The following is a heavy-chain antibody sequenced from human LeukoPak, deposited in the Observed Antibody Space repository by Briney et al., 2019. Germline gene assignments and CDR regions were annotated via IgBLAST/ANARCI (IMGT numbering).Heavy chain of an antibody. D-gene: IGHD3-22*01. CDR3: ARSMGYYDSSGYSDY. V-gene: IGHV3-23*01. J-gene: IGHJ4*02. CDR2: ISATGGSK. Sequence: GGSLRLSCAASGFTFSSYAMAWVRQAPGKGLAWVSSISATGGSKSYADSVKAGISISRDNSKNSLYLQMNSLRAEDTAVYYCARSMGYYDSSGYSDYWGQGTLVTVSS. CDR1: GFTFSSYA.